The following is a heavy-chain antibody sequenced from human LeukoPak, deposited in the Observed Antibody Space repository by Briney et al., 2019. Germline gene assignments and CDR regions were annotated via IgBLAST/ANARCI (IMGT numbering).Heavy chain of an antibody. CDR1: GGSINSYY. Sequence: SETLSLTFTVSGGSINSYYWSWIRQPAGKGLEWIGRIYASGTTKYNPSPKRRVDMSVDTSKSQFSLKLSSVTAADTAVYFCAREMKGNNDFLTGHYHSYHHGMDVWGQGTTVIVSS. CDR3: AREMKGNNDFLTGHYHSYHHGMDV. V-gene: IGHV4-4*07. D-gene: IGHD3-9*01. J-gene: IGHJ6*02. CDR2: IYASGTT.